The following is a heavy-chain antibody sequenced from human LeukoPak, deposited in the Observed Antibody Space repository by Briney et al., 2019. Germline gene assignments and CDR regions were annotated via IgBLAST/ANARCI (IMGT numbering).Heavy chain of an antibody. CDR3: ARTTVDNWFDP. D-gene: IGHD4-23*01. V-gene: IGHV4-59*01. CDR2: IYYSGST. CDR1: GGSISSYY. J-gene: IGHJ5*02. Sequence: SETLSLTCTVSGGSISSYYWSWIRQPPGKGLEWIGYIYYSGSTNYNPSLKSRVTISLDTSKNQFSLKLSSVTAADTAAYYCARTTVDNWFDPWGQGTLVTVSS.